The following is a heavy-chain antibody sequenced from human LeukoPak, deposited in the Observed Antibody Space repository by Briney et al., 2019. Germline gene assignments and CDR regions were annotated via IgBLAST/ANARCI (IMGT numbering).Heavy chain of an antibody. CDR2: IYYSGST. Sequence: SETLSLTCTVSGGSISSSTYYWGWIRQPPGKGLEWIGSIYYSGSTYYNPSLKSRVTISVDPSKNQFSLKLRSVTAADTAVYYCATTVRTWYYIDSWGQGTLVTVSS. D-gene: IGHD2-15*01. CDR3: ATTVRTWYYIDS. V-gene: IGHV4-39*07. CDR1: GGSISSSTYY. J-gene: IGHJ4*02.